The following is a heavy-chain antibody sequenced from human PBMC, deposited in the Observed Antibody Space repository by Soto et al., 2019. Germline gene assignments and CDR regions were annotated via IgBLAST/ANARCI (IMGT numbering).Heavy chain of an antibody. J-gene: IGHJ4*02. V-gene: IGHV4-34*01. CDR2: INHSGST. CDR1: GGSFSGYY. CDR3: ARGVGAILSHFDY. Sequence: SETLSLTCAVYGGSFSGYYWSWIRQPPGKGLEWIGEINHSGSTNYNPSLKSRVTISVDTSKNQFSLKLSSVTAADTAVYYCARGVGAILSHFDYWGQGTLVTVSS. D-gene: IGHD2-2*02.